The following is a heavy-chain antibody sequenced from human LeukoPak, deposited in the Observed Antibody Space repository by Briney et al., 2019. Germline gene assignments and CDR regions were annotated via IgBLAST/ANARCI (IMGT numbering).Heavy chain of an antibody. Sequence: GASVKVSCKASGYTFTSYDINWVRHATGQGLEWMGWLNPNSGNTGYAQKFQGRVTITRNTPINTAYMELSSLTSEDTAVYYCARMTVSGRDNWFDPWGQGTLVTVSS. J-gene: IGHJ5*02. CDR2: LNPNSGNT. CDR3: ARMTVSGRDNWFDP. D-gene: IGHD6-19*01. CDR1: GYTFTSYD. V-gene: IGHV1-8*03.